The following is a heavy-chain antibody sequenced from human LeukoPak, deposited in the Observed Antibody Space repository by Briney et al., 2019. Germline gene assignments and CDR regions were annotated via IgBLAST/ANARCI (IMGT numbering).Heavy chain of an antibody. V-gene: IGHV1-2*02. CDR3: ARGFDWLEYYFDY. CDR1: RYTFTGYY. Sequence: ASVKVSCKASRYTFTGYYMHWVRQAPGQGLEWMGWINPNSGVTDYAQNFQGRVTMTRDTSISTAYMELNRLRSDDTAVYYCARGFDWLEYYFDYWGQGTLVTVSS. CDR2: INPNSGVT. J-gene: IGHJ4*02. D-gene: IGHD3-9*01.